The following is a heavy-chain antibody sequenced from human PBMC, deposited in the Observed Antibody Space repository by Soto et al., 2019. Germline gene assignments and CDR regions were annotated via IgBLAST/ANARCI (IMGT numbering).Heavy chain of an antibody. J-gene: IGHJ6*02. D-gene: IGHD1-26*01. CDR1: GYTFTSYY. Sequence: ASVKVSCKASGYTFTSYYMHWVRQAPGQGLEWMGIINPSGGSTSYAQKFQGRVTMTRDTSTSTVHMELSSLRSEDTAVYYCARDFRWERPAGPPPIYYSGRDVWAQGTTVTVSS. V-gene: IGHV1-46*01. CDR3: ARDFRWERPAGPPPIYYSGRDV. CDR2: INPSGGST.